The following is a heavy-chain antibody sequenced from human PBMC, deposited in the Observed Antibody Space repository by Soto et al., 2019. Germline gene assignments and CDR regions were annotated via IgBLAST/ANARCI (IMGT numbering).Heavy chain of an antibody. Sequence: QVQLVQSGAEVKKPGASVKVSCTASGYTFTTYGISWVRQAPGQGLEWMGWNSAYSGDTRYARKFEDRVTMTRDTSTSTAYMELRSLRPDDTAVYYCVSEREYVRDSVISFGYWGQGTLVTVSP. J-gene: IGHJ4*02. CDR2: NSAYSGDT. CDR1: GYTFTTYG. D-gene: IGHD2-21*01. V-gene: IGHV1-18*01. CDR3: VSEREYVRDSVISFGY.